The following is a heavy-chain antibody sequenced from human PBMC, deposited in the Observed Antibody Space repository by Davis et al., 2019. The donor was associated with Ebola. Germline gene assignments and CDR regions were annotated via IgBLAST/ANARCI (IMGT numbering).Heavy chain of an antibody. CDR2: ISYDGSNK. V-gene: IGHV3-30*03. CDR1: GFTFSSYS. Sequence: PGGSLRLSCAASGFTFSSYSMNWVRQAPGKGLEWVAVISYDGSNKYYADSVKGRFTISRDNSKNTLYLQMNSLRAEDTAVYYCARDGGGNMDVWGKGTTVTVSS. D-gene: IGHD3-16*01. CDR3: ARDGGGNMDV. J-gene: IGHJ6*03.